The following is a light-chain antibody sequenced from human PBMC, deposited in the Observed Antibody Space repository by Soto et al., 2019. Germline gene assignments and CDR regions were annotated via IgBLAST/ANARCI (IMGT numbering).Light chain of an antibody. CDR2: AAS. CDR1: QSISSY. J-gene: IGKJ4*01. CDR3: QQSSSLPLT. Sequence: DIQMTQSPSSLSASIGDRVTITCRASQSISSYLNWYQQKPGKAPKILIYAASSLQSGVPSRFSGSGSGTDFTLTISSLQPEDFATYHCQQSSSLPLTFGGGTKVEIK. V-gene: IGKV1-39*01.